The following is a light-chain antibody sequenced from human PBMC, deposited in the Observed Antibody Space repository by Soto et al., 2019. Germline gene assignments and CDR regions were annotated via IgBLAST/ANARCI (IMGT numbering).Light chain of an antibody. CDR2: GAS. CDR3: QQYGRNLDT. Sequence: DNVLTQSPGTLSLSPGEGATLSCRASQSIGSNYLAWFQQKPGQPPRLLIYGASSRATGIPDRFSGSGSGTEFTLTISRLEPDDFAVYYCQQYGRNLDTFGQGTKVEIK. V-gene: IGKV3-20*01. J-gene: IGKJ1*01. CDR1: QSIGSNY.